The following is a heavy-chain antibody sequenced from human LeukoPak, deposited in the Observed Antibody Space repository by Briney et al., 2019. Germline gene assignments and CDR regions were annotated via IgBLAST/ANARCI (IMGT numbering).Heavy chain of an antibody. D-gene: IGHD6-13*01. CDR2: ISFDGSDA. CDR3: AKDLYSSSWSAPSFDY. J-gene: IGHJ4*02. V-gene: IGHV3-74*01. Sequence: GGSLRLSCAASGFTFSGFWMHWVRQAPGKGLVWVSCISFDGSDATYADSVKGRFTISRDNAKNTLHLQMDSLTVEDTAVYYCAKDLYSSSWSAPSFDYWGQGTLVTVSS. CDR1: GFTFSGFW.